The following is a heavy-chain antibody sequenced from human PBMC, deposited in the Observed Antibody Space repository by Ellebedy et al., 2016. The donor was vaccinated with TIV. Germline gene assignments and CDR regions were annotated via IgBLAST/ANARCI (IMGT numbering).Heavy chain of an antibody. D-gene: IGHD1-1*01. CDR3: ARGVERGVDY. J-gene: IGHJ4*02. Sequence: MPSETLSLTCTVSGGSISSYYWSRIRQPPGKGLEWIGYFYNSVNTIYNPSLKSRVSMSVDTSKNQVSLKLRSVTAEDTAVYYCARGVERGVDYWGQGTLVTVSS. CDR1: GGSISSYY. CDR2: FYNSVNT. V-gene: IGHV4-59*08.